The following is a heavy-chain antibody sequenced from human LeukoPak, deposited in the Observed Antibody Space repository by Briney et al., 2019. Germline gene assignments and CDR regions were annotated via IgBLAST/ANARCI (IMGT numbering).Heavy chain of an antibody. CDR1: GFTFSSYE. CDR2: ISSSGRTI. CDR3: AREKVTYSFFDY. D-gene: IGHD4-11*01. Sequence: GGSLRLSCAASGFTFSSYEMNWVRQAPGKGLEWVSYISSSGRTIYYADSVKGRFTISRDNAKNSLYLQMNSLRAEDTAVYYCAREKVTYSFFDYWGQGALVTVSS. V-gene: IGHV3-48*03. J-gene: IGHJ4*02.